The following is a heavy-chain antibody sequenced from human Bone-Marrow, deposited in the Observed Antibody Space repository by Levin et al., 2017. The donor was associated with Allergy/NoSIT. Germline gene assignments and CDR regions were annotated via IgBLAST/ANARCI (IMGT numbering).Heavy chain of an antibody. J-gene: IGHJ4*02. D-gene: IGHD3-22*01. V-gene: IGHV3-30-3*01. CDR3: ARDTGGRYYYDSSGYY. Sequence: GGSLRLSCAASGFTFSSYAMHWVRQAPGKGLEWVAVISYDGSNKYYADSVKGRFTISRDNSKNTLYLQMNSLRAEDTAVYYCARDTGGRYYYDSSGYYWGQGTLVTVSS. CDR1: GFTFSSYA. CDR2: ISYDGSNK.